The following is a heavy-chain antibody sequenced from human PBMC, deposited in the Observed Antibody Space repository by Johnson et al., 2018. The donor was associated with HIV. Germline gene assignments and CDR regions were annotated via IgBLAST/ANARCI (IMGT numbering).Heavy chain of an antibody. CDR3: ARSRSGSRNAFDI. CDR2: ISYDGSNK. CDR1: GFTFSSYA. J-gene: IGHJ3*02. D-gene: IGHD3-10*01. V-gene: IGHV3-30*04. Sequence: QVQLVESGGGVVQPGRSLRLSCAASGFTFSSYAMHWVRQAPGKGLEWVAVISYDGSNKYYADSVKGRFTISRDNSKNTLYLQMNSLRAEDTAVYYCARSRSGSRNAFDIWGQGTMVTVSS.